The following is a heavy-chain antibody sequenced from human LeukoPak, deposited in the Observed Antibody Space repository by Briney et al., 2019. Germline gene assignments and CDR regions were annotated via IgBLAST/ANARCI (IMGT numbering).Heavy chain of an antibody. CDR3: VRAAMPYIINGRRFDY. D-gene: IGHD2-2*01. Sequence: GGSLRLSCAASGFTSSAYDMHWVRQITGGGLEWVSTSGTVGDTFYSDSVKGRFTISRENAKNSVHPQMNSLRVEDSAIYFCVRAAMPYIINGRRFDYWGQGTLVTVSS. V-gene: IGHV3-13*04. J-gene: IGHJ4*02. CDR1: GFTSSAYD. CDR2: SGTVGDT.